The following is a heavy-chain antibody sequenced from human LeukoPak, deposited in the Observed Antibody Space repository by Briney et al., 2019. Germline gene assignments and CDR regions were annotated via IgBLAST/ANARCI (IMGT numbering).Heavy chain of an antibody. Sequence: GGSLRLSSAASGFTVSSNYMSWVRQAPGKGLEWVSVIYSGGSTYYADSVKGRFTISRDNSKNTLYLQMNSLRAEDTAVYYCARLVGAIYWGQGTLVTVSS. CDR2: IYSGGST. J-gene: IGHJ4*02. CDR1: GFTVSSNY. D-gene: IGHD1-26*01. V-gene: IGHV3-53*01. CDR3: ARLVGAIY.